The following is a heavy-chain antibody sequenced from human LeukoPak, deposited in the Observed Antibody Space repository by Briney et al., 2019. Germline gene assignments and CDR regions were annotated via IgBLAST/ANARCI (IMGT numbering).Heavy chain of an antibody. Sequence: PSETLSLTCTVSGGSISSGGYYWSWIRQPPGKGLEWIGEINHSGSTNYNPSLKSRVTISVDTSKNQFSLKLSSVTAADTAVYHCAREPRHRPPQTYYYGSGSYYDYWGQGTLVTVSS. V-gene: IGHV4-39*07. CDR1: GGSISSGGYY. CDR3: AREPRHRPPQTYYYGSGSYYDY. J-gene: IGHJ4*02. D-gene: IGHD3-10*01. CDR2: INHSGST.